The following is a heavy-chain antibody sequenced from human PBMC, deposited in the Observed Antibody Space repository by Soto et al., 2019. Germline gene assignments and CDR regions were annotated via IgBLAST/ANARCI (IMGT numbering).Heavy chain of an antibody. CDR2: IWSDGSNK. V-gene: IGHV3-33*01. CDR3: ARSNFWDVSQTRWDDMNWFAP. J-gene: IGHJ5*02. Sequence: QVQLVESGGGVVQPGRSLRLSCAASGFTFSSYGMHWVRQAPGKGLEWVAVIWSDGSNKYDADSVKGRFTIYTDNFKSTLYLNMNSLRAEATVVYYSARSNFWDVSQTRWDDMNWFAPWGQGTLVTVSS. D-gene: IGHD3-3*01. CDR1: GFTFSSYG.